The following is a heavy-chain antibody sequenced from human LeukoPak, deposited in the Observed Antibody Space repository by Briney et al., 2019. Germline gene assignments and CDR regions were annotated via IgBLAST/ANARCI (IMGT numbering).Heavy chain of an antibody. CDR2: IYYSGST. CDR1: GGSISSSSYY. CDR3: ARQSVTRAYSSSWSENWFDP. J-gene: IGHJ5*02. Sequence: SETLSLTCTVSGGSISSSSYYWGWIRQPPGKGLEWIGSIYYSGSTYYNPSLKSRVTISVDTSKNQFSLKLSSVTAADTAVYYCARQSVTRAYSSSWSENWFDPWGQGTLVTVSS. V-gene: IGHV4-39*01. D-gene: IGHD6-13*01.